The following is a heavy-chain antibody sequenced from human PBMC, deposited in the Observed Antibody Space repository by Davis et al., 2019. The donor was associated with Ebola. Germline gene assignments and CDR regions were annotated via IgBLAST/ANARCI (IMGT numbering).Heavy chain of an antibody. CDR3: ARGLDSSGWSYYYYYGMDV. J-gene: IGHJ6*02. V-gene: IGHV3-7*03. CDR1: GFTFSSYW. Sequence: GESLKISCAASGFTFSSYWMSWVRQAPGKGLEWVANIKQDGSEKYYVDSVKGRFTISRDNAKNSLYLQMNSLRAEDTAVYYCARGLDSSGWSYYYYYGMDVWGQGTTVTVSS. CDR2: IKQDGSEK. D-gene: IGHD6-19*01.